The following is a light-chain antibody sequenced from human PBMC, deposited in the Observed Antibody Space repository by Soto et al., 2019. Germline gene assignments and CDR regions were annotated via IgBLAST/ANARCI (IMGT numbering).Light chain of an antibody. CDR1: QNLTKW. V-gene: IGKV1-12*01. Sequence: DIQLSQSPSSVSAFVGDSVSITCRASQNLTKWLAWYQQKPWEAPNLLIYSAFILQSGVPSRFSGSGSGTYFTLTISGLQPEDVGTYFCQQTNTFPRTFGGGTKVDLK. CDR3: QQTNTFPRT. CDR2: SAF. J-gene: IGKJ4*01.